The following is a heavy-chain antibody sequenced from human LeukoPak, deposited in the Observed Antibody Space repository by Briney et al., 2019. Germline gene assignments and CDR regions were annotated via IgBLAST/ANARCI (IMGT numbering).Heavy chain of an antibody. V-gene: IGHV3-73*01. CDR3: TRRGGGYYDSSGYPN. J-gene: IGHJ4*02. Sequence: GGSLKLSCAASGFTFSGSAMHWVRQASGKGLEWVGRIRSKANSYATAYAASVKGRFTISRDDSKNTAYLQMNSLKTEDTAVYYCTRRGGGYYDSSGYPNWGQGTLVTVSS. CDR1: GFTFSGSA. CDR2: IRSKANSYAT. D-gene: IGHD3-22*01.